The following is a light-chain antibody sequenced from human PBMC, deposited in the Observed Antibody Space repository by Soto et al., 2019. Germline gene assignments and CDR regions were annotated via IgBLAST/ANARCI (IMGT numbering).Light chain of an antibody. J-gene: IGKJ5*01. CDR1: QSISSY. CDR2: AAS. Sequence: DIQMTQSPSSLSASVGARATITCRASQSISSYLNWYQQKPGKAPKLLIYAASSLQSGVPSRFSGSGSGTDFTLTISSLQPEDFATCYCQKSYSTPQTCGKGTRREIK. V-gene: IGKV1-39*01. CDR3: QKSYSTPQT.